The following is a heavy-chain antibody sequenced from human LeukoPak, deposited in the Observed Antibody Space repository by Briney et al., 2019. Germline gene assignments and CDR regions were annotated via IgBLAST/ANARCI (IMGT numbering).Heavy chain of an antibody. CDR3: ARGPNSNWSGLDF. CDR2: ISPTGSTT. D-gene: IGHD6-6*01. CDR1: GFSFSGHW. J-gene: IGHJ4*02. V-gene: IGHV3-74*01. Sequence: GGSLRLSCIASGFSFSGHWMHWARHLPGKGLVWVSRISPTGSTTSYADSVKGRFTVSRDNAKNTLYLQVNNLRAEDTAVYYCARGPNSNWSGLDFWGQGTLLTVSS.